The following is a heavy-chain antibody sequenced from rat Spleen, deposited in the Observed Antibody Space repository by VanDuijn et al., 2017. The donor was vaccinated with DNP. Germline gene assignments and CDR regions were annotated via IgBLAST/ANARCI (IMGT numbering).Heavy chain of an antibody. J-gene: IGHJ3*01. CDR3: ASGFGWFAY. CDR1: GFTFSDYN. CDR2: IIYDGNRT. V-gene: IGHV5S10*01. D-gene: IGHD4-1*01. Sequence: EVQLVESGGGLVQPGRSLKLSCAASGFTFSDYNMAWVRQAPKKGLEWVATIIYDGNRTYYRDSVKGRFTISRDNAKSTLYLQMDSLRSEDTATYYCASGFGWFAYWGQGTLVTVSS.